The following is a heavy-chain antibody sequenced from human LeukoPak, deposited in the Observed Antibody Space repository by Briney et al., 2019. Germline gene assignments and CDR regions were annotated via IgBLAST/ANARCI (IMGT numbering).Heavy chain of an antibody. J-gene: IGHJ4*02. CDR1: GYTFTSYD. D-gene: IGHD3-10*01. CDR2: MNPNSGNT. V-gene: IGHV1-8*03. Sequence: GASVKVSCKASGYTFTSYDINWVRQAIGQGLEWMGWMNPNSGNTGYAQKFQGRVTITRNTSISTAYMELSSLRSEDTAVYYCARGPMVRGVYYFDYWGQGTLVTVSS. CDR3: ARGPMVRGVYYFDY.